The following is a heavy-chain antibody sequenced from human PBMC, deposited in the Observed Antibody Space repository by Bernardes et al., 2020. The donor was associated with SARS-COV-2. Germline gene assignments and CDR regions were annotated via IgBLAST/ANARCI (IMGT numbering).Heavy chain of an antibody. CDR2: IYYSGST. V-gene: IGHV4-59*01. CDR1: GASIGSYY. Sequence: ETLSLTGSVPGASIGSYYWACIRQPPGKGLEWIGYIYYSGSTNYNPSLKSPVTISVDRSQNQFSLNLSSVSPADTAVYYGARDLSHLVRRGLHLWGRRTLVTVSS. D-gene: IGHD3-10*01. J-gene: IGHJ2*01. CDR3: ARDLSHLVRRGLHL.